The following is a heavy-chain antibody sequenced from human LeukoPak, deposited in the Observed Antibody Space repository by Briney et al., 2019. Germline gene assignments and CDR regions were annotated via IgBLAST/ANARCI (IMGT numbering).Heavy chain of an antibody. CDR1: GYTFTGYY. D-gene: IGHD6-19*01. Sequence: ASVKVSCKASGYTFTGYYMHWVRQAPGQGLEWMGWINPNSGGTNYAQKFQGWVTMTRDTSISTAYMELSRLRSDDTAVYYCARGYSSGWLPFDYWGQGTLVTVSS. CDR3: ARGYSSGWLPFDY. V-gene: IGHV1-2*04. J-gene: IGHJ4*02. CDR2: INPNSGGT.